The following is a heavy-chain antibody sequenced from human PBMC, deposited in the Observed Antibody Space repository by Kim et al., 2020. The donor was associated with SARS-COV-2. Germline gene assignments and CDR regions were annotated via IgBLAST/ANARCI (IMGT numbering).Heavy chain of an antibody. J-gene: IGHJ6*02. V-gene: IGHV4-34*01. CDR2: INHSGAT. Sequence: SETLSLTCAVYVGSLSGYRWTWIRQSPGKGLDWIGEINHSGATKYNPSLERRVALSVDTSKNQFSLKVKFVTAADTAVYFCARGRAGVVPSPILGLGPYYEYYALDVWGQGTTVSVSS. D-gene: IGHD3-3*01. CDR3: ARGRAGVVPSPILGLGPYYEYYALDV. CDR1: VGSLSGYR.